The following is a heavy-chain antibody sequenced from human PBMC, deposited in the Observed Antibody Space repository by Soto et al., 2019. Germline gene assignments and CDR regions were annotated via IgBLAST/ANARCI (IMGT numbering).Heavy chain of an antibody. CDR3: ARDGPPDGYRRSFDY. CDR2: ISYDGSNK. V-gene: IGHV3-30-3*01. CDR1: GFTFSSYA. Sequence: GGSLTLSCAASGFTFSSYAMHWVRQAPGKGLEWVAVISYDGSNKYYADSVKGRFTISRDNSKNTLYLQMNSLRAEDTAVYYCARDGPPDGYRRSFDYWGQGTLVTVS. D-gene: IGHD5-12*01. J-gene: IGHJ4*02.